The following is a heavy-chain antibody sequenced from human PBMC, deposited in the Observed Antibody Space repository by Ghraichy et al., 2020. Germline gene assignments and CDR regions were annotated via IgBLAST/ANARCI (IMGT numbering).Heavy chain of an antibody. CDR1: GFTFSSHS. CDR3: ARDRGYSYGHAFDY. Sequence: GGSLRLSCAASGFTFSSHSMHWVRQAPGKGLEWVALIWSDGSNKYYADSEKGRFTISRDNPQSTLYLQMNSLRAEDTAVYYCARDRGYSYGHAFDYWGQGILVTVSA. D-gene: IGHD5-18*01. V-gene: IGHV3-33*01. J-gene: IGHJ4*02. CDR2: IWSDGSNK.